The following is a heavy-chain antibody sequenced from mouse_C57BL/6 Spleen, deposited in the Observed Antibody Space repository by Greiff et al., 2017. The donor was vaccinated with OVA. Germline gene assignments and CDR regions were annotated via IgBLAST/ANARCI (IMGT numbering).Heavy chain of an antibody. V-gene: IGHV5-16*01. J-gene: IGHJ4*01. CDR3: ARDFGYDGDYAMDY. Sequence: EVKLMESEGGLVQPGRSMKLSCTASGFTFSDYYMAWVRQVPEKGLEWVANINYDGSSTYYLDSLKSRFIISRDNAKNILYLQMSSLKSEDTATYYCARDFGYDGDYAMDYWGQGTSVTVSS. CDR2: INYDGSST. CDR1: GFTFSDYY. D-gene: IGHD2-2*01.